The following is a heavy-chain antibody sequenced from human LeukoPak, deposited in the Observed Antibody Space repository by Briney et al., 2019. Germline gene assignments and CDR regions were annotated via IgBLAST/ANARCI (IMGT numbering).Heavy chain of an antibody. V-gene: IGHV1-18*01. CDR3: ARDHGYTYGPLYFDY. Sequence: ASVKVSCKASGGTFSSYAISWVRQAPGQGLEWMGWISAYNGNTNYAQKLQGRVTMTTDTSTSTAYMELRSLRSDDTAVYYCARDHGYTYGPLYFDYWGQGTLVTVSS. CDR2: ISAYNGNT. D-gene: IGHD5-18*01. J-gene: IGHJ4*02. CDR1: GGTFSSYA.